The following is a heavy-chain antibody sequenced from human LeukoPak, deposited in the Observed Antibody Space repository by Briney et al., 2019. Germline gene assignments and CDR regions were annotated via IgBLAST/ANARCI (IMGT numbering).Heavy chain of an antibody. CDR3: ARGSAMDV. J-gene: IGHJ6*02. CDR2: TYYRAKWYN. Sequence: SQTLSLTCAISGDSVSSNSAARDWVRQSPWRGIEWLGRTYYRAKWYNDYAVSAKTPITINPPTSKNQFSLQLNSVPPEDTAVYYCARGSAMDVSGQGTTVTVSS. CDR1: GDSVSSNSAA. V-gene: IGHV6-1*01.